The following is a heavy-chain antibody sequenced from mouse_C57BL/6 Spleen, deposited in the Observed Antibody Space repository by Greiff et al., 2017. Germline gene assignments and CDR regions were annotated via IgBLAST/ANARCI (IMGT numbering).Heavy chain of an antibody. CDR1: GFTFSDYG. CDR3: AQGYYYAMDY. J-gene: IGHJ4*01. Sequence: EVKLVESGGGLVKPGASLKLSCAASGFTFSDYGMHWVRQAPEQGLEWVAYISRGSSTIYYADTVKGRFTIPRDNAKNTLFLQMTSLRSEDTDMYYYAQGYYYAMDYWGQGTSVTVSS. CDR2: ISRGSSTI. V-gene: IGHV5-17*01.